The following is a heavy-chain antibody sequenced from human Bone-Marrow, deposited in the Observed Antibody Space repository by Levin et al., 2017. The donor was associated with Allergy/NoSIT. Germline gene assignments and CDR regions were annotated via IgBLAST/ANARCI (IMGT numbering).Heavy chain of an antibody. J-gene: IGHJ4*02. CDR2: ISYDGSNK. Sequence: GGSRRLSCAASGFTFSSYGMHWVRQAPGKGLEWVAVISYDGSNKYYADSVKGRFTISRDNSKNTLYLQMNSLRAEDTAVYYCAKAETYYYDSSGYAVDYWGQGTLVTVSS. CDR1: GFTFSSYG. D-gene: IGHD3-22*01. V-gene: IGHV3-30*18. CDR3: AKAETYYYDSSGYAVDY.